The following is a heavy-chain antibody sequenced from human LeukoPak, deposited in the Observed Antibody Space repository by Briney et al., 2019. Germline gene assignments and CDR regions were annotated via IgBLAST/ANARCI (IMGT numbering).Heavy chain of an antibody. D-gene: IGHD2-8*01. V-gene: IGHV4-4*07. CDR1: GDSTTSYY. CDR3: ARVGYASSAIYFQQ. J-gene: IGHJ1*01. Sequence: SGTLSLTCSVSGDSTTSYYWGWIRQPAGKGLEWIGRIYSSGSTNYNPSLKSRVTMSVDTSKNQFSLKVTSVTAADTAVYYCARVGYASSAIYFQQWGQGTLVSVSS. CDR2: IYSSGST.